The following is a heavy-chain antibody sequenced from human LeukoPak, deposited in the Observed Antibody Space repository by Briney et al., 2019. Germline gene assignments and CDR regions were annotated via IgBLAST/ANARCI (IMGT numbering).Heavy chain of an antibody. CDR1: GFSFSTYA. Sequence: GGSLRLSCAASGFSFSTYAMSWVRQAPGKGLEWVSAISDRGGSTYYADSVKGRFTISRDNSKSTLYLQMNSLRAEDTAVYYCAKEDSSGLDAFDIWGQGTMVTVSS. V-gene: IGHV3-23*01. D-gene: IGHD3-22*01. CDR3: AKEDSSGLDAFDI. J-gene: IGHJ3*02. CDR2: ISDRGGST.